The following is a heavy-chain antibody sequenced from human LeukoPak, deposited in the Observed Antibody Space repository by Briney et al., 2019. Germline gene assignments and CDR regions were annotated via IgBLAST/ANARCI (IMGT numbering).Heavy chain of an antibody. CDR3: ARTDTTAWGNWFDP. V-gene: IGHV1-2*02. CDR1: GYSFTSYY. CDR2: INPNNGGT. J-gene: IGHJ5*02. D-gene: IGHD2/OR15-2a*01. Sequence: ASVKVSCKTSGYSFTSYYIHWVRQAPGQGLEWLGWINPNNGGTNYAQKFQGRVTITRDTSITTAYMDLSRLRSDDTAVYYCARTDTTAWGNWFDPWGQGTLVTVSS.